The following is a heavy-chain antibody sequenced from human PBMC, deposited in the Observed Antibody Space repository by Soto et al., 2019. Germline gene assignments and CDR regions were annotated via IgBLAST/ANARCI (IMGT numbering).Heavy chain of an antibody. J-gene: IGHJ3*02. V-gene: IGHV1-2*04. CDR1: GYTFTGYY. Sequence: ASVKVSCKASGYTFTGYYMHWVRQAPGQGLEWMGWINPNSGGTNYAQKFQGWVTMTRDTSISTAYMELSRLRSDDTAVYYCARVGGYANDAFDIWGQGKMVTVSS. CDR2: INPNSGGT. CDR3: ARVGGYANDAFDI. D-gene: IGHD5-12*01.